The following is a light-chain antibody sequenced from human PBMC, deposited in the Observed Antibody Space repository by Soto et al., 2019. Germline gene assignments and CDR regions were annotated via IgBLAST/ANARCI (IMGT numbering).Light chain of an antibody. CDR1: SSDVGGYNY. CDR2: DVS. Sequence: QSALTQPASVSGSPGQSITISCTGTSSDVGGYNYVSWYQQHPGKAPKLMIYDVSNRPSGVSNRFSGSKSGNTASLTISGRQSEDEAYYYCSSYPTSSSYVFGTRTKLTVL. V-gene: IGLV2-14*01. J-gene: IGLJ1*01. CDR3: SSYPTSSSYV.